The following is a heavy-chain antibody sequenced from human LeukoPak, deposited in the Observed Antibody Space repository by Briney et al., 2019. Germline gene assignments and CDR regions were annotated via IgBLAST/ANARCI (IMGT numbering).Heavy chain of an antibody. Sequence: SVKVSCKASGGTFSSYAISWVRQAPGQGLEWMGGIIPIFGTANYAQKFQGRVTITTDESTSTAFMELSSLRSEDTAVYYCARSEGSGWSFDYWGQGTLVTVSS. J-gene: IGHJ4*02. CDR3: ARSEGSGWSFDY. V-gene: IGHV1-69*05. CDR1: GGTFSSYA. D-gene: IGHD6-19*01. CDR2: IIPIFGTA.